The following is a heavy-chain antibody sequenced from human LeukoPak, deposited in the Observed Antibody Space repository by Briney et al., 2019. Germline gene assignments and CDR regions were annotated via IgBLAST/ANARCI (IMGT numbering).Heavy chain of an antibody. Sequence: GGSLRLSCEGSALTFSRYGMHWVRQAPGKGLEWVSAISGSGGLTYYADSVKGRFTISRDSSKNTLYLQMNSLRAEDTAVYYCAKAGSSSSWDYFDYWGQGTLVTVSS. D-gene: IGHD6-6*01. J-gene: IGHJ4*02. CDR1: ALTFSRYG. CDR3: AKAGSSSSWDYFDY. V-gene: IGHV3-23*01. CDR2: ISGSGGLT.